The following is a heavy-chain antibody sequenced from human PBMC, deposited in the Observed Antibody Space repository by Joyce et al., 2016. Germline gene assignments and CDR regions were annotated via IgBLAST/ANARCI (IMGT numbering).Heavy chain of an antibody. Sequence: QVQLVDSGGGVVQPGRSLRLSCEASGFTFSNYAMHWVRQAPDRGLEGVTVISYDGSNNNYADSVKCRFTISRDKSKNTLYLQMSSLRAEDTAVYYCARDSNSCSGGSCYFQLDYWGQGTLVTVSS. J-gene: IGHJ4*02. D-gene: IGHD2-15*01. CDR3: ARDSNSCSGGSCYFQLDY. CDR1: GFTFSNYA. V-gene: IGHV3-30*04. CDR2: ISYDGSNN.